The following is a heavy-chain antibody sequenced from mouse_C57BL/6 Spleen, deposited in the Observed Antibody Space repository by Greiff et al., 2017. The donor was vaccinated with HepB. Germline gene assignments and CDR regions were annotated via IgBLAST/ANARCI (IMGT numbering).Heavy chain of an antibody. CDR3: ARGEYLGRNSMDY. V-gene: IGHV1-82*01. CDR2: IYPGDGDT. Sequence: QVQLQQSGPELVKPGASVKISCKASGYAFSSSWMNWVKQRPGKGLEWIGRIYPGDGDTNYNGKFKGKATLSADKSSSTAYMQLRSLTSEDSAVYFCARGEYLGRNSMDYWGQGTSVTVSS. CDR1: GYAFSSSW. J-gene: IGHJ4*01. D-gene: IGHD5-2*01.